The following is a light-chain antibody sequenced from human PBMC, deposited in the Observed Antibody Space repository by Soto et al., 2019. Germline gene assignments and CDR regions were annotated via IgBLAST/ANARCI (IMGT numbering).Light chain of an antibody. CDR1: QSVSSR. J-gene: IGKJ5*01. V-gene: IGKV3-20*01. CDR2: GAS. CDR3: QHYAGGSRIT. Sequence: EVVLTRSPGTLSLPPGERATLSCRASQSVSSRLAWYQQKPGQAPRLLISGASSRATGIPDRFSGSGFGTDFTLTISRLEPEDFALYYCQHYAGGSRITFGQGTRLEIK.